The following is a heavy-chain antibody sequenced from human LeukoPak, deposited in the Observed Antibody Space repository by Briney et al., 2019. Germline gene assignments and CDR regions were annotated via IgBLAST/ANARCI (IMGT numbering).Heavy chain of an antibody. CDR2: IYYSGST. CDR1: GGSISSYY. J-gene: IGHJ2*01. CDR3: ARGYGAQWASQFWYFDL. Sequence: PSETLSLTCTVSGGSISSYYWSWIRQPPGKGLEWIGYIYYSGSTNCNPSLKSRVTISVDTSKNQFSLKLSSVTAADTAVYYCARGYGAQWASQFWYFDLWGRGTLVTVSS. V-gene: IGHV4-59*01. D-gene: IGHD4-17*01.